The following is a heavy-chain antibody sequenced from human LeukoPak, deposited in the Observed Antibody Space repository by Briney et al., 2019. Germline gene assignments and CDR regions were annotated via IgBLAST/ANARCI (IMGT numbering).Heavy chain of an antibody. D-gene: IGHD6-19*01. J-gene: IGHJ4*02. CDR3: ARRTGSSGWYVLDY. CDR1: GYSFTSYW. Sequence: GESLKIPCKGSGYSFTSYWTGWVRQMPGKGLEGMGVIYPGDSDTRYSPSFQGQVTISAHKSISTAYLQWSSLKASDTAMYYCARRTGSSGWYVLDYWGQGTLGTVSS. CDR2: IYPGDSDT. V-gene: IGHV5-51*01.